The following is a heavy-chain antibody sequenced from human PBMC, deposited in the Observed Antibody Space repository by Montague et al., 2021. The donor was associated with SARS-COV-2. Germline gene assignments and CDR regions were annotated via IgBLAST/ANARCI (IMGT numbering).Heavy chain of an antibody. CDR2: IDPSDSYT. Sequence: QSGAEVKKPGESLRISCKGSGYSFTSDWISWVRQMPGKGLEWMGRIDPSDSYTNYSPSFQGHVTISADKSISTAYLQWSSLKASDTAMYYCARNTLCSSTSCYGLWWFDPWGQGTLVTVSS. V-gene: IGHV5-10-1*01. D-gene: IGHD2-2*01. CDR1: GYSFTSDW. J-gene: IGHJ5*02. CDR3: ARNTLCSSTSCYGLWWFDP.